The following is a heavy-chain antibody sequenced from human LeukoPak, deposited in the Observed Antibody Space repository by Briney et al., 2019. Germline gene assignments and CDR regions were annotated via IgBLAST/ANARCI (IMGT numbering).Heavy chain of an antibody. V-gene: IGHV4-38-2*02. J-gene: IGHJ4*02. D-gene: IGHD2-8*01. Sequence: SETLSLTCTVSGYSISSGYYWGWIRQPPGKGLQWIGSIFHSGNTYYNPSLKSRVTISVDTSKNQFSLKLSSVTAADTAVYYCARGRMADYWGQGTLVTVSS. CDR1: GYSISSGYY. CDR3: ARGRMADY. CDR2: IFHSGNT.